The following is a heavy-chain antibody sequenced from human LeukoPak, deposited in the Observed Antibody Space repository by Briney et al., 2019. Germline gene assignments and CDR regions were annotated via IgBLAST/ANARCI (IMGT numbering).Heavy chain of an antibody. D-gene: IGHD2-15*01. J-gene: IGHJ4*02. CDR3: ARGAPNCSGGSCYSGVFDY. V-gene: IGHV4-34*01. Sequence: PSETLSLTCAVYGGSFSGYYWSWIRQPPGKGLEWIGEINHSGSTNYNPSLKSRVTISVDTSKNQFSLKLSSVTAADTAVYYCARGAPNCSGGSCYSGVFDYWGQGTLVTVSS. CDR1: GGSFSGYY. CDR2: INHSGST.